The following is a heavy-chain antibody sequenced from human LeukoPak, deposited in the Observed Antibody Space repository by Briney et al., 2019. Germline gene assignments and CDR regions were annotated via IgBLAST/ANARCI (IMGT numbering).Heavy chain of an antibody. CDR1: GHTFTSYG. CDR2: ISAYNGNT. J-gene: IGHJ6*03. V-gene: IGHV1-18*01. CDR3: ARMTTVVTTFYYYYYMDV. Sequence: ASVKVSCKASGHTFTSYGISWVRQAPGQGLEWMGWISAYNGNTNYAQKLQGRVTMTTDTSTSTAYMELRSLRSDDTAVYYCARMTTVVTTFYYYYYMDVWGKGTTVTVSS. D-gene: IGHD4-23*01.